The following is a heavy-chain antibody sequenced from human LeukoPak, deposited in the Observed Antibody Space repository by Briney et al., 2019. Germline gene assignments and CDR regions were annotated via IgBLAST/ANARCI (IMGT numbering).Heavy chain of an antibody. CDR1: GYSISSAYY. D-gene: IGHD6-13*01. Sequence: PSETLSLTCNVSGYSISSAYYWGWIRQPPGKGLEWIGNIYHSGSTYYNPSLKSRVTISVDTSKNQFSLKLSSVTAADTAVYYCARGRVSSSSWSSTYYYYFYIDVWGKGTTVTVSS. J-gene: IGHJ6*03. CDR2: IYHSGST. V-gene: IGHV4-38-2*02. CDR3: ARGRVSSSSWSSTYYYYFYIDV.